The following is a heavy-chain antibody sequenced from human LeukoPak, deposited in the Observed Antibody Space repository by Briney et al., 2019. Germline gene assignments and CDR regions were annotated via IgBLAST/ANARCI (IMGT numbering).Heavy chain of an antibody. D-gene: IGHD2-15*01. CDR2: IWYDGSSK. V-gene: IGHV3-33*01. Sequence: PGGSLRLSCAASGFTFSSFGMHWVRQAPGKGLEWVAVIWYDGSSKYYADSVKGRFTISRDNSKNTLYLQMNSLRAEDTAVYYCARDRIDLRYCSGGSCYLDYWGQGTLVTVSS. CDR3: ARDRIDLRYCSGGSCYLDY. CDR1: GFTFSSFG. J-gene: IGHJ4*02.